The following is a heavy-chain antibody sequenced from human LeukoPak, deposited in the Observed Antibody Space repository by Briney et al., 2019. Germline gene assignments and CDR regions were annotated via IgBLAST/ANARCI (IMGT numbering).Heavy chain of an antibody. CDR1: GYTFTNYG. V-gene: IGHV1-18*01. J-gene: IGHJ4*02. CDR2: ISAYNGNT. CDR3: ARVGYCSSTSCYAGSDY. Sequence: ASVKVSCKASGYTFTNYGIHWVRQAPGQGLEWMGWISAYNGNTNYAQKLQGRVTMTTDTSTSTAYMELRSLRSDDTAVYYCARVGYCSSTSCYAGSDYWGQGTLVTVSS. D-gene: IGHD2-2*01.